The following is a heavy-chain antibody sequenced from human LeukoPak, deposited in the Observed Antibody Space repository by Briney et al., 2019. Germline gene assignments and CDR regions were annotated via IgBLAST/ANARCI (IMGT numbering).Heavy chain of an antibody. CDR3: AREGVTGMATGSDDH. J-gene: IGHJ4*02. CDR1: GGSISSYY. D-gene: IGHD5-18*01. CDR2: IYYSGNT. V-gene: IGHV4-59*12. Sequence: SETLSLTCTVSGGSISSYYWSWIRQPPGKGLEWIGSIYYSGNTYYNRSLKSRVTISVDTSKNQFSLKLSSVTAADTAAYYCAREGVTGMATGSDDHWGQGTLVTVSS.